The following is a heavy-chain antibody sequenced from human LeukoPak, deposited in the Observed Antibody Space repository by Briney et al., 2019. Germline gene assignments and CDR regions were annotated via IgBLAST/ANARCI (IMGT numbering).Heavy chain of an antibody. V-gene: IGHV3-11*05. Sequence: GGSLRLSCAASGFTFSDYYMTWIRQAPGKGLERVSYISSSSNNTHYANSVRGRFTISRDNAKNSVYLQMNSLRAEDTAIYYCARAAGWFDPWGQGTLVTVSS. CDR2: ISSSSNNT. J-gene: IGHJ5*02. CDR1: GFTFSDYY. CDR3: ARAAGWFDP.